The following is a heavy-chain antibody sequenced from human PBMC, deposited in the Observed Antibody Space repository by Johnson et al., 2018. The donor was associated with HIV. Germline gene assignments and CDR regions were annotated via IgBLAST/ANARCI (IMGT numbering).Heavy chain of an antibody. CDR1: GFPFHTYW. J-gene: IGHJ3*01. D-gene: IGHD6-13*01. Sequence: MLLVESGGGLVQPGGSQRLSCAASGFPFHTYWMSWVRQGPGKGLEWVSTISGSGGSTYYADSVKGRFTISRDNSKNTLYLQMNRLRAEDTAVYYCAKVGSGYSSSSWGQGTMVTVSS. CDR2: ISGSGGST. CDR3: AKVGSGYSSSS. V-gene: IGHV3-23*04.